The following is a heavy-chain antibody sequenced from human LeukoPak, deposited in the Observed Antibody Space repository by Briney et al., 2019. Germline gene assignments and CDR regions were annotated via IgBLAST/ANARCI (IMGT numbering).Heavy chain of an antibody. V-gene: IGHV4-38-2*01. J-gene: IGHJ6*03. CDR3: ARSSFTSGYYYHMDV. CDR1: AYSISSGYY. Sequence: PSETLSLTCAVSAYSISSGYYWGWIRQPPGRGLEWIGSIYHSGTTYYNPSLKTRVTISLDTSKNQFSLKLSSVTDADTAVYYCARSSFTSGYYYHMDVWGKGTTVTVSS. CDR2: IYHSGTT. D-gene: IGHD3-22*01.